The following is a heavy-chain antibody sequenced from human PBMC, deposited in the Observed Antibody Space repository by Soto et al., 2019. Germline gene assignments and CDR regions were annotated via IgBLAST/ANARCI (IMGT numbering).Heavy chain of an antibody. J-gene: IGHJ6*04. CDR2: IYYSGST. Sequence: TLSLTCTVSGGSISSGGYYWSWIRQHPVKGLEWIGYIYYSGSTYYNPSLKSRVTISVDPSKNQFSLKLSSVAAADTAVYYCARDPGPYYGIDVCGKGTTVTGSS. CDR1: GGSISSGGYY. V-gene: IGHV4-31*03. CDR3: ARDPGPYYGIDV.